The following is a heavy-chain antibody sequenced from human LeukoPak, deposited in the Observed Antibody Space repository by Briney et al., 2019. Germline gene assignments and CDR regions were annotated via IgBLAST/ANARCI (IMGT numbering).Heavy chain of an antibody. CDR2: IYYSGST. D-gene: IGHD5-12*01. J-gene: IGHJ4*02. CDR3: ASTKGYSGYEFDY. CDR1: GGSISSYY. V-gene: IGHV4-59*01. Sequence: SETLSLTCIVSGGSISSYYWSWIRQPPGKGLEWIGYIYYSGSTNYNPSLKSRVTISVDTSKNQFSLKLSSVTAAGTAVYYCASTKGYSGYEFDYWGQGTLVTVSS.